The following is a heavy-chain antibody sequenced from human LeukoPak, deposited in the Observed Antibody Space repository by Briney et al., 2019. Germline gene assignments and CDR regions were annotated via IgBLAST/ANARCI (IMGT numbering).Heavy chain of an antibody. CDR1: GGSFSGYY. Sequence: SETLSLTCAVYGGSFSGYYWSWIRQPPGKGLEWIGEINHSGSTNYNPSLKSRVIISVDTSKNQFSLKLSSVTAADTAVYYCARVSGWHQRLGAFDIWGQGTMVTVSS. CDR2: INHSGST. CDR3: ARVSGWHQRLGAFDI. D-gene: IGHD6-19*01. J-gene: IGHJ3*02. V-gene: IGHV4-34*01.